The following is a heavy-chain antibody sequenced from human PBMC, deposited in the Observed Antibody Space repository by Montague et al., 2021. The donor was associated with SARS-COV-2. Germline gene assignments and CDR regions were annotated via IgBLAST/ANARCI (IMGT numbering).Heavy chain of an antibody. V-gene: IGHV4-39*07. CDR3: ARDTRITMIVVVQGYGMDV. Sequence: SETLSLTCTVSGGSISSSSYYWGWIRQPPGKGLEWIGSIYYSGXTSYXXXXKXRVTISVDTSKNQFSLKLRSVTAADTAVYYCARDTRITMIVVVQGYGMDVWGQGTTVTVSS. CDR2: IYYSGXT. CDR1: GGSISSSSYY. D-gene: IGHD3-22*01. J-gene: IGHJ6*02.